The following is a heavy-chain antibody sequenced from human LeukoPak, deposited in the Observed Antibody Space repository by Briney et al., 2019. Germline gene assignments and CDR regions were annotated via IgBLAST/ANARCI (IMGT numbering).Heavy chain of an antibody. Sequence: ASVKVSCKASGYTFISYAMHWVRPAPGQRLEWMGWINAGNGNTKYSQKFQGRVTITRDTSASTAYMELSRLRSEDTAVYYCARGLGGYDYEFYYFAYWGQGTLVTVSS. D-gene: IGHD5-12*01. CDR1: GYTFISYA. J-gene: IGHJ4*02. CDR2: INAGNGNT. V-gene: IGHV1-3*01. CDR3: ARGLGGYDYEFYYFAY.